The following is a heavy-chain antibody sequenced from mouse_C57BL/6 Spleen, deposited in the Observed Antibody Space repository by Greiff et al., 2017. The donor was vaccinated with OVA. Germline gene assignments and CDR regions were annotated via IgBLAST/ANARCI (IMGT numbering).Heavy chain of an antibody. Sequence: EVKLVESGGGLVQPKGSLKLSCAASGFSFNTYAMNWVRQAPGKGLEWVSRIRSKSNNYATYYADSVKDRFTISRDDSESMLYLQMNNLKTEDTAMYYCVRQCLYWYFDVWGTGTTVTVSS. V-gene: IGHV10-1*01. CDR2: IRSKSNNYAT. J-gene: IGHJ1*03. CDR3: VRQCLYWYFDV. CDR1: GFSFNTYA.